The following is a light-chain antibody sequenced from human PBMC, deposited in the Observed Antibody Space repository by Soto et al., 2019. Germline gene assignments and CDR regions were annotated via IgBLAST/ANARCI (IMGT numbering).Light chain of an antibody. J-gene: IGKJ3*01. V-gene: IGKV3-15*01. Sequence: EIVMTQSPATLSVSPGERATLSCRASQSVSSNLAWYQQKPGQAPRLLIYGASTSATGIPARFSGSGSGTEFNLTISRLKSEDFAFYYCQQYNNWPPFTFGPGTKVDIK. CDR2: GAS. CDR3: QQYNNWPPFT. CDR1: QSVSSN.